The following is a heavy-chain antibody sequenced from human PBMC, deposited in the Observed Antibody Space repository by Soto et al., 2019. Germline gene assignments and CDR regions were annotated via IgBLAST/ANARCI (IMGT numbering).Heavy chain of an antibody. CDR3: ARVGGNYYYYYGMDV. Sequence: EASVKVSCKASGYTFTSYYMHWVRQAPGQGLEWMGIINPSGGSTSYAQKFQGRVTMTRDTSTSTVYMELSSLRSEDTAVYYCARVGGNYYYYYGMDVWGQGTTVTVSS. CDR2: INPSGGST. D-gene: IGHD3-10*01. V-gene: IGHV1-46*01. J-gene: IGHJ6*02. CDR1: GYTFTSYY.